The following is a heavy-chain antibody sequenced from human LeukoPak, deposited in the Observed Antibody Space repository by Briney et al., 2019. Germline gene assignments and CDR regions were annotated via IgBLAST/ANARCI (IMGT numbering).Heavy chain of an antibody. V-gene: IGHV1-18*01. Sequence: ASVTVSCKASGYMFSNFFSSYGITWVRQAPGQGLEWMGWISPYKGNKKFAQKFQGRVTMTTDTSTSTAYMELRSLRSDDTAVYYCASGYYSGGSGYSPADYWGQGTLVTVPS. D-gene: IGHD3-22*01. CDR3: ASGYYSGGSGYSPADY. J-gene: IGHJ4*02. CDR1: GYMFSNFFSSYG. CDR2: ISPYKGNK.